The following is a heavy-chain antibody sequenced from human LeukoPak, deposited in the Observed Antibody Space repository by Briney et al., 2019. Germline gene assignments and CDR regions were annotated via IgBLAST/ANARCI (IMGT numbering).Heavy chain of an antibody. CDR3: ARSPFTLDSSGYVRDY. CDR2: IIPIFGTA. V-gene: IGHV1-69*05. D-gene: IGHD3-22*01. J-gene: IGHJ4*02. Sequence: SVKVSCKASGGTFSSYAISWVRQAPGQGLEWMGGIIPIFGTANYAQKFQGRVTITTDESTSTAYMELSSLRPEDTAVYYCARSPFTLDSSGYVRDYWGQGTLVTVSS. CDR1: GGTFSSYA.